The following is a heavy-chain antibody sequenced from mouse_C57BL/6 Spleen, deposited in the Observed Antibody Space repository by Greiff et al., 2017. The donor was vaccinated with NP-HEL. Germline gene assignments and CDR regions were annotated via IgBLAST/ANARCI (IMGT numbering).Heavy chain of an antibody. J-gene: IGHJ2*01. V-gene: IGHV1-69*01. D-gene: IGHD4-1*01. CDR3: ARTGSYFDY. CDR1: GYTFTSYW. Sequence: QVHVKQPGAELVMPGASVKLSCKASGYTFTSYWMHWVKQRPGQGLEWIGEIDPSDSYTNYNQKFKGKSTLTVDKSSSTAYMQLSSLTSEDSAVYYCARTGSYFDYWGQGTTLTVSS. CDR2: IDPSDSYT.